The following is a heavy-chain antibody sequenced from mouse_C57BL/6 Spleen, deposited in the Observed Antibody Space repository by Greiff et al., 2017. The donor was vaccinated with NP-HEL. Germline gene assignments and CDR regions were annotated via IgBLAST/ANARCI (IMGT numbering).Heavy chain of an antibody. CDR1: GYTFTNYW. D-gene: IGHD2-4*01. J-gene: IGHJ2*01. CDR3: ARRRYDYDVNYFDC. V-gene: IGHV1-63*01. CDR2: IYPGGGYT. Sequence: QVQLQQSGAELVRPGTSVKMSCKASGYTFTNYWIGWAKQRPGHGLEWIGDIYPGGGYTNYNEKFKGKATLTVDKSSSTAYMQFSSLTSEDSAIYYCARRRYDYDVNYFDCWGQGTTLTVSS.